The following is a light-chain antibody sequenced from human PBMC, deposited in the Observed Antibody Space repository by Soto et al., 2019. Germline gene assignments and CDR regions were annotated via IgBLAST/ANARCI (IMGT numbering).Light chain of an antibody. CDR1: QSNNTF. Sequence: LTQSPAPLSVSPGESVTLSCRASQSNNTFLAWYQQKPGQAPRLLIYGASSRATGIPDRFSGSGSGTDFTLTIRRLEPEDFAVYYCQQYGSSYPWTFGQGTKVDIK. CDR2: GAS. J-gene: IGKJ1*01. V-gene: IGKV3-20*01. CDR3: QQYGSSYPWT.